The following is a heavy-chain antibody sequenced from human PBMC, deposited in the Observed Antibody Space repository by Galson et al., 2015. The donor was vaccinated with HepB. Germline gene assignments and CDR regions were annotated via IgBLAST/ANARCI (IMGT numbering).Heavy chain of an antibody. V-gene: IGHV4-4*07. D-gene: IGHD1-26*01. Sequence: ETLSLTCTVSGGSISSHYWSWIRQPAGKGLECIGRIHTSVRTTNNPSLNSRVTMSVDTSKNQISLKLSSVTAADTAVYYCARGRVGTSSSAFDQWGQGTLVTVSS. J-gene: IGHJ4*02. CDR3: ARGRVGTSSSAFDQ. CDR2: IHTSVRT. CDR1: GGSISSHY.